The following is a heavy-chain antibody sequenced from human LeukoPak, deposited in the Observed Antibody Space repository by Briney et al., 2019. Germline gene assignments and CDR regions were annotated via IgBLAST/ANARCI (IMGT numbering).Heavy chain of an antibody. Sequence: ASVKVSCKASGYTFTSYGISWVRRAPGQGLEWMGWISAYNGNTNYAQKLQGRVTMTTDTSTSTAYMELRSLRSDDTAVYYCARGSAYVEMATRGAFDIWGQGTMVTVSS. CDR1: GYTFTSYG. J-gene: IGHJ3*02. CDR3: ARGSAYVEMATRGAFDI. V-gene: IGHV1-18*01. CDR2: ISAYNGNT. D-gene: IGHD5-24*01.